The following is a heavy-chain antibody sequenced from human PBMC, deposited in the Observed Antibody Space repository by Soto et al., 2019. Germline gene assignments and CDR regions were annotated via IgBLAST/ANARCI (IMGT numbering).Heavy chain of an antibody. D-gene: IGHD3-9*01. CDR1: GGSFSDYY. Sequence: QVQLQQWGAGLLKPSETLSLTCAVYGGSFSDYYWSWIRQPPGKGLGRIGESNQSGSTNYNPSLKSRVTISVATSKNQFSLKLSSVTAADTAVYYCARANFDILTGWPSGLFHYWGQGTLVTVFS. CDR2: SNQSGST. V-gene: IGHV4-34*01. CDR3: ARANFDILTGWPSGLFHY. J-gene: IGHJ4*02.